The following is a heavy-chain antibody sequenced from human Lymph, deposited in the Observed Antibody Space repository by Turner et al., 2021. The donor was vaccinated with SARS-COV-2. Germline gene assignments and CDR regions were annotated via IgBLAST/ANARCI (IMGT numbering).Heavy chain of an antibody. Sequence: QVPLGQAVAEVRHPRHSVSVSCKASGYTFTGYYMHWVRQAPGQGLEWMGWINPNSGGTNYAQKFQGRVTMTRDTSISTAYMELSRLRSDDTAVYYCARDSSSGWQFDYWGQGTLVTVSS. J-gene: IGHJ4*02. V-gene: IGHV1-2*02. CDR3: ARDSSSGWQFDY. D-gene: IGHD6-19*01. CDR2: INPNSGGT. CDR1: GYTFTGYY.